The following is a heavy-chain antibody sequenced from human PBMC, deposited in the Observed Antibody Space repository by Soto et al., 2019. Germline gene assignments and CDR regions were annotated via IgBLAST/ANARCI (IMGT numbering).Heavy chain of an antibody. J-gene: IGHJ5*02. Sequence: GSLRLSCAASGFTFSSYSMNWVRQAPGKGLEWVSYISSSSSTIYYADSVKGRFTISRDNAKNSLYLQMNSLRDEDTAVYYCASPDSSGWYGGGWFDPWGQGTLVTVSS. CDR2: ISSSSSTI. V-gene: IGHV3-48*02. CDR3: ASPDSSGWYGGGWFDP. D-gene: IGHD6-19*01. CDR1: GFTFSSYS.